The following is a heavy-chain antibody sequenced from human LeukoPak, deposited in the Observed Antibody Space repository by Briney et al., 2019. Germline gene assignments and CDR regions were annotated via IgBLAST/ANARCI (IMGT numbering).Heavy chain of an antibody. V-gene: IGHV3-64*02. CDR1: GFTFSSFA. CDR3: ARIIGAAGTRYFDY. CDR2: ISSNGGST. D-gene: IGHD6-13*01. J-gene: IGHJ4*02. Sequence: GGPLRLSCAASGFTFSSFAIHWVRQAPGKGLEYVSAISSNGGSTYYADSVKGRFTISRDNSKNTLYLQMGSLRAEDMAVYYCARIIGAAGTRYFDYWGQGTQVTVSS.